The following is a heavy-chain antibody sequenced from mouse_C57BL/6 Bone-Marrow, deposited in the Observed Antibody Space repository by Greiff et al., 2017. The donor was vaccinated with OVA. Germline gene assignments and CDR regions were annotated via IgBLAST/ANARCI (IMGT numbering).Heavy chain of an antibody. V-gene: IGHV1-55*01. CDR3: ARRRKTAQASGFAY. J-gene: IGHJ3*01. D-gene: IGHD3-2*02. CDR1: GYTFTSYW. CDR2: IYPGSGST. Sequence: VQLQQPGAELVKPGASVKMSCKASGYTFTSYWITWVKQRPGQGLEWIGDIYPGSGSTNYNEKFKSKATLTADTSSSTAYMQLSSLTSEDSAVYYCARRRKTAQASGFAYWGQGTLVTVSA.